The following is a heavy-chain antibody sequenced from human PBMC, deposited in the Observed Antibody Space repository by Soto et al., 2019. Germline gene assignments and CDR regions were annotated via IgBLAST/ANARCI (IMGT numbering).Heavy chain of an antibody. J-gene: IGHJ5*02. V-gene: IGHV5-51*01. D-gene: IGHD4-17*01. CDR3: LCKAPVTTNWFDP. CDR1: GYRFTDYW. Sequence: GESLKISCKGSGYRFTDYWIGWVRQMPGKGLEWMGIIYPGDSDTRYSPSFQGQVTISADKSVSTAYLQWSSLKASDTAMYYWLCKAPVTTNWFDPCGQGTLVTVSS. CDR2: IYPGDSDT.